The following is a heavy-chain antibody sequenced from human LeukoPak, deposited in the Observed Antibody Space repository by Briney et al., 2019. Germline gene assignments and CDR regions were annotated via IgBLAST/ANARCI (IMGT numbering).Heavy chain of an antibody. CDR3: ARAKLLTPPDY. V-gene: IGHV3-21*01. CDR1: GFTFSSYS. D-gene: IGHD2-8*02. J-gene: IGHJ4*02. CDR2: ISSSSTYI. Sequence: GGSLRLSCAASGFTFSSYSMNWVRQTPGKGLEWVSCISSSSTYIYYADSVKGRFTISRDNAKNSLYLQINSLRTEDTAVYYCARAKLLTPPDYWGQGTLVTVSS.